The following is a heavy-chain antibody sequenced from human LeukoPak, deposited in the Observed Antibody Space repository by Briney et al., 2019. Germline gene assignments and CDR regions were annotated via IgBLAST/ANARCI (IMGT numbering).Heavy chain of an antibody. D-gene: IGHD3-22*01. CDR3: ARERYDSSGYPLIDY. J-gene: IGHJ4*02. CDR1: GGSISSSSYY. Sequence: SETLSLTCTVSGGSISSSSYYWGWIRQPPGKGLEWIGSIYYSGSTYYNPSLKSRVTISVDTSKNQFSLKLSSVTAADTAVYYCARERYDSSGYPLIDYWGQGTLVTAS. CDR2: IYYSGST. V-gene: IGHV4-39*07.